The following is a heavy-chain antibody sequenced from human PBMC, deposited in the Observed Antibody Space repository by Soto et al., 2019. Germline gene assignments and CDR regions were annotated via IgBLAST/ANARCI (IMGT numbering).Heavy chain of an antibody. CDR1: GYAFTSYA. CDR3: ARGPLRNWFDP. V-gene: IGHV1-3*01. CDR2: INAGNSNT. J-gene: IGHJ5*02. Sequence: GASVNVSCKASGYAFTSYAMHWVRQAPGQRLEWMGWINAGNSNTKYSQKFQGRVTITKDTSASIAYMELSTLRSEDTAVYYCARGPLRNWFDPWGPGTLVTVSS.